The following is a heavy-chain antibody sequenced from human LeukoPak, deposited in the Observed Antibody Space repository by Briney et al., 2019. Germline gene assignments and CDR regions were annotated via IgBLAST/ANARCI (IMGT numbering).Heavy chain of an antibody. V-gene: IGHV4-39*02. CDR1: GGSISSSSYY. CDR3: AREDSSSSEN. D-gene: IGHD6-6*01. Sequence: PSETLSLTCTVSGGSISSSSYYWGWIRQPPGKGLEWIGSIYYSGSTYYNPSLKSRVTISVDTSKNQFSLKLSSVTAADTAVYYCAREDSSSSENWGQGTLVTVSS. J-gene: IGHJ4*02. CDR2: IYYSGST.